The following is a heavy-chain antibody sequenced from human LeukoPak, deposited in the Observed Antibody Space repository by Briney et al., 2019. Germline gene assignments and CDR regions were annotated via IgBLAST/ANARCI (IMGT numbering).Heavy chain of an antibody. CDR2: IYYSGST. CDR1: GFTFSKYW. CDR3: AGGSSWYNGY. Sequence: PGGSLRLSCAASGFTFSKYWMSWIRQPPGKGLEWIGYIYYSGSTNYNPSLKSRVTISVDTSKNQFSLKLSSVTAADAAVYYCAGGSSWYNGYWGQGTLVTVSS. D-gene: IGHD6-13*01. J-gene: IGHJ4*02. V-gene: IGHV4-59*01.